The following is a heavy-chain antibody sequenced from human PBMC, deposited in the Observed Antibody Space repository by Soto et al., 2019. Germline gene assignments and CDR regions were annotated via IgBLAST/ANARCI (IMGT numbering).Heavy chain of an antibody. D-gene: IGHD3-9*01. CDR1: GFTFSSYS. J-gene: IGHJ6*02. CDR3: ARDQPILRYFDWLPGGYYYGMDV. Sequence: PGGSLRLSCAASGFTFSSYSMNWVRQAPGKGLEWVSSISSSSSYIYYADSVKGRFTISRDNAKNSLYLQMNSLRAEDTAVYYCARDQPILRYFDWLPGGYYYGMDVWGQGTTVTV. V-gene: IGHV3-21*01. CDR2: ISSSSSYI.